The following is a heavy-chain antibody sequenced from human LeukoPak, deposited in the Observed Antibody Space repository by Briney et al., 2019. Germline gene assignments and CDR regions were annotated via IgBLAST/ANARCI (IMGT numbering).Heavy chain of an antibody. Sequence: SETLSLTCTVSGGSISSYYWSWIRQPPGKGLEWIGYIYYSGSTNYNPSLKSRVTISVDTSKNQFSLKLSSVTAADTAVYYCARGRSLGLYYYYYGMDVWGQGTTATVSS. CDR1: GGSISSYY. J-gene: IGHJ6*02. CDR2: IYYSGST. CDR3: ARGRSLGLYYYYYGMDV. D-gene: IGHD2-2*02. V-gene: IGHV4-59*12.